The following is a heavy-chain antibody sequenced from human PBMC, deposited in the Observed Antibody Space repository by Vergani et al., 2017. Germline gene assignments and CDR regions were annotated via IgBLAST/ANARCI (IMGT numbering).Heavy chain of an antibody. V-gene: IGHV3-23*01. CDR2: ISGSGGST. CDR1: GFTFSSYA. D-gene: IGHD6-13*01. CDR3: AKAPGQLIAAAGTGFDY. J-gene: IGHJ4*02. Sequence: EVQLLESGGGLVQPGGSLRLSCAASGFTFSSYAMSWVRQAPGKGLEWVSAISGSGGSTYYADSVKGRFTISSDNSKNTLYLQMNSLRAEDTAVYYCAKAPGQLIAAAGTGFDYWGQGTLVTVSS.